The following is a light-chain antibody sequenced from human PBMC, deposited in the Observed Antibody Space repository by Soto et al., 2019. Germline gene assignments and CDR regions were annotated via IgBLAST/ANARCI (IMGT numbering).Light chain of an antibody. Sequence: QSALTQPASVSGSPGQSITIPCTGTSGDVGTYNLVSWYQQHPGRAPKLIIVEVNKRPSGVSNLLSGSKSGNTSSLAIAVLQDGDGAEYHCCSYADRSHVIVGGGTELAV. J-gene: IGLJ2*01. V-gene: IGLV2-23*02. CDR1: SGDVGTYNL. CDR2: EVN. CDR3: CSYADRSHVI.